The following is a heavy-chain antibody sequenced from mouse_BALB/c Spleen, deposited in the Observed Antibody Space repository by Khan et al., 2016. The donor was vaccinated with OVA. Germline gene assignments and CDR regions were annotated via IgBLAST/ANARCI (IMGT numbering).Heavy chain of an antibody. V-gene: IGHV1-77*01. Sequence: QVQLQQPGAELARPGASVKLSCKASGYTFTDYNINWVKQRTGQGLEWIGEIYPGSNNTYYNEKFKGKATLTADKSSSTAYMQLSSLTSEDSAVYVCEREWGAWFPYWGQGTLVTVSA. CDR3: EREWGAWFPY. J-gene: IGHJ3*01. CDR1: GYTFTDYN. CDR2: IYPGSNNT.